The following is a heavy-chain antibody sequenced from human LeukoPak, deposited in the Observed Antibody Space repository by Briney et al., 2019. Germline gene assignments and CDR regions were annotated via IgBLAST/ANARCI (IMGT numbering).Heavy chain of an antibody. CDR1: GYTFTAYY. Sequence: ASVRVSCKASGYTFTAYYMHWVRQAPGQGLEWMGWINPNSGGTNYAQKFQGWVTMTRDTSISTAYMELSRLRSDDTAVYYCARGDNYGSGSLDAFDIWGQGTMVTVSS. D-gene: IGHD3-10*01. CDR2: INPNSGGT. J-gene: IGHJ3*02. CDR3: ARGDNYGSGSLDAFDI. V-gene: IGHV1-2*04.